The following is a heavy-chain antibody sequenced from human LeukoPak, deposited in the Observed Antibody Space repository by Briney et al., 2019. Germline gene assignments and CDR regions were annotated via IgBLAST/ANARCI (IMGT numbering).Heavy chain of an antibody. CDR3: TRLRLPGGY. CDR1: GFTFGDYA. D-gene: IGHD5-12*01. CDR2: IRSKAYGGTT. V-gene: IGHV3-49*04. Sequence: GGSPRLSCTASGFTFGDYAMSWVRQAPGKGLEWVGFIRSKAYGGTTEYAASVKGRFTISRDDSKSIAYLQMNSLKTEDTAVYYCTRLRLPGGYWGQGTLVTVSS. J-gene: IGHJ4*02.